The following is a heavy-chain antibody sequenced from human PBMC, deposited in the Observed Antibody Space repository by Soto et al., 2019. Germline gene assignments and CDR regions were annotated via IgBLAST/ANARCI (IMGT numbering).Heavy chain of an antibody. CDR1: GGSISSGGYY. D-gene: IGHD2-2*01. CDR3: ASTIAGGYCSSTSCYFWFDP. J-gene: IGHJ5*02. V-gene: IGHV4-31*03. CDR2: IYYSGST. Sequence: SETLSLTCTVSGGSISSGGYYWSWIRQHPGKGLEWIGYIYYSGSTYYNPSLKSRVTISVDTSKNQFSLKLSSVTAAATAVYYCASTIAGGYCSSTSCYFWFDPWGQGTLVTVSS.